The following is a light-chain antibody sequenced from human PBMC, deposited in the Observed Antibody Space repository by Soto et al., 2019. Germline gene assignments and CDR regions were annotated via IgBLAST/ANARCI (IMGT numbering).Light chain of an antibody. Sequence: QAVVTQEPSLTVSPGGTVTLTCASSTGAVTSGYYPNWFQQKPGQAPRALIYSTNNKYSWTPVRFSGSLLGRKAALTLSGVQPEDEAEYYCLLYYGGQMGVFGGGTKLTVL. CDR2: STN. V-gene: IGLV7-43*01. J-gene: IGLJ2*01. CDR3: LLYYGGQMGV. CDR1: TGAVTSGYY.